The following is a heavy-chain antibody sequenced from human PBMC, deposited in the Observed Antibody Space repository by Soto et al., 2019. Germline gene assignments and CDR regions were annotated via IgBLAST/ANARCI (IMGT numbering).Heavy chain of an antibody. CDR3: TRDASRDSSARGWFDP. CDR2: ISSNSAYI. V-gene: IGHV3-21*01. D-gene: IGHD6-13*01. CDR1: GFTFRSFT. J-gene: IGHJ5*02. Sequence: GGSLRLSCAASGFTFRSFTMNWVRQAPGKGLEWVPTISSNSAYIYYTDALRGRFTISRDNAKNSLHLQMNSLRAEDTAVYYCTRDASRDSSARGWFDPWGPGTLVTVSS.